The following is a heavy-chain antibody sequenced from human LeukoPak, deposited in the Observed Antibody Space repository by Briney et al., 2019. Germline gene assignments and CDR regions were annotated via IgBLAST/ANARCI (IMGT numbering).Heavy chain of an antibody. CDR2: IYYSGST. Sequence: KPSETLSLTCAVYGGSFSGYYWSWIRQPPGKGLEWIGYIYYSGSTNYNPSLKSRVTISVDTSKNQFSLKLSSVTAADTAVYYCARVGYYYDSGGYYDAFDIWGQGTMVTVSS. D-gene: IGHD3-22*01. V-gene: IGHV4-59*01. J-gene: IGHJ3*02. CDR1: GGSFSGYY. CDR3: ARVGYYYDSGGYYDAFDI.